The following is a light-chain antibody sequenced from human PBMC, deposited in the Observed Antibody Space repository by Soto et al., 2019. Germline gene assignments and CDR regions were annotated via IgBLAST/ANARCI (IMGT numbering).Light chain of an antibody. Sequence: DIVMKQSPATLSLSPGDRATLSCRASQSVCSWLAWYQQKPGQAPRLLIYHASNRDTGVPARFSGSESGTDFTLTISSLQPEDFAVYYCQQCRNWPLTFGRGTKVEIK. V-gene: IGKV3-11*01. CDR1: QSVCSW. J-gene: IGKJ2*01. CDR2: HAS. CDR3: QQCRNWPLT.